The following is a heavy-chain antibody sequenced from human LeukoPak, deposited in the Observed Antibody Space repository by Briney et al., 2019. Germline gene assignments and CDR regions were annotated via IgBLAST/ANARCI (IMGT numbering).Heavy chain of an antibody. CDR1: GFTFSDYY. D-gene: IGHD3-10*01. CDR2: ISTRSTYT. V-gene: IGHV3-11*03. Sequence: SGGSLRLSCAASGFTFSDYYMTWIRQAPGKGLEWVSYISTRSTYTNYADSVKGRFTISRDDAKNSLYLQMHSLRAEDTAVYYCAELTSMVEQYWGQGTLVTVSS. CDR3: AELTSMVEQY. J-gene: IGHJ4*02.